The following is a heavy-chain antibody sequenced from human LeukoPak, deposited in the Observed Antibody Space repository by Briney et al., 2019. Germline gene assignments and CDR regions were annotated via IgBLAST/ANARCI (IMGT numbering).Heavy chain of an antibody. CDR1: GFTFSSYG. V-gene: IGHV3-30*02. CDR2: IRYDGSNK. D-gene: IGHD5-12*01. J-gene: IGHJ4*02. CDR3: AKVERYSGYDFTIDY. Sequence: GGSLRLSCAASGFTFSSYGMHWVCQAPGKGLEWVAFIRYDGSNKYYADSVKGRFTISRDNSKNTLYLQMNSLRAEDTAAYYCAKVERYSGYDFTIDYWGQGTLVTVSS.